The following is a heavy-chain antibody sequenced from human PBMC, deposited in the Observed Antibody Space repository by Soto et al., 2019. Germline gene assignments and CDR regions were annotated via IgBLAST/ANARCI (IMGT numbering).Heavy chain of an antibody. D-gene: IGHD3-10*01. V-gene: IGHV4-31*03. CDR3: ASGAESSGSFDY. Sequence: QVQLQESGPGLVKPSQTLSLTCTVSGGSISSGGYYWSWIRQHPGKGVEWIGYIYYSGSTYYNPSLKRRVTISVDTSKNQFSLNLSSVTAADTAVYYCASGAESSGSFDYWGQGTLVTVSS. J-gene: IGHJ4*02. CDR2: IYYSGST. CDR1: GGSISSGGYY.